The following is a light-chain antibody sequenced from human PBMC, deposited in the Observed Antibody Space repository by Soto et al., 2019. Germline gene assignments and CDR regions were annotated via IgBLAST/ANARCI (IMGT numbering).Light chain of an antibody. CDR3: LRFNSWPPLA. CDR2: GAS. J-gene: IGKJ4*01. V-gene: IGKV3-15*01. Sequence: EIVMTQSPATLSASPGERATLSCRASQSIRRNLVWYQQKPGQAPRLLIYGASTRASGVPARFSGSGSATEFTLTISSLQSEDFGVYYCLRFNSWPPLAFGGGTKVEIK. CDR1: QSIRRN.